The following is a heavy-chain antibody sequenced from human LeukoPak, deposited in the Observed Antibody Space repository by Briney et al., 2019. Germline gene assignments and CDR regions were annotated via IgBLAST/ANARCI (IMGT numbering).Heavy chain of an antibody. D-gene: IGHD3-3*01. CDR2: ISGSGGST. V-gene: IGHV3-23*01. J-gene: IGHJ4*02. CDR1: GFTFSSYA. CDR3: VKDRESLRFLEWLSRYYFDY. Sequence: GGSLKLSCAASGFTFSSYAMSWVRQAPGKGLEWVSAISGSGGSTYYADSVKGRFTISRDNSKNTLYLQMNSLRAEDTAVYYCVKDRESLRFLEWLSRYYFDYWGQGTLVTVSS.